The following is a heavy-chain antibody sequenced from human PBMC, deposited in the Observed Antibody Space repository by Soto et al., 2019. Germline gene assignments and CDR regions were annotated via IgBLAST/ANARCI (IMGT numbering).Heavy chain of an antibody. Sequence: QVQLVESGGGVVQPGRSLRLSCAASGFTFSSYGMHWVRQAPGKGLEWVAVISYDGSNKYHADSVKGRFTISRDNSKNTLYLQMNSLRAEDTAVYYCAKSITGYSYGFYAFDIWGQGTMVTVSS. CDR1: GFTFSSYG. J-gene: IGHJ3*02. V-gene: IGHV3-30*18. CDR3: AKSITGYSYGFYAFDI. D-gene: IGHD5-18*01. CDR2: ISYDGSNK.